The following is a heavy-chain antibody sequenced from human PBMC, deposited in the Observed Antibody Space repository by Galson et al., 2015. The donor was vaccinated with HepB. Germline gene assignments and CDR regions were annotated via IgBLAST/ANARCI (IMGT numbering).Heavy chain of an antibody. CDR1: GFPFSSYS. V-gene: IGHV3-21*01. CDR3: ARAQYSSSWYNDY. D-gene: IGHD6-13*01. Sequence: LRLSCAASGFPFSSYSMNWVRQAPGKGLEWVSSISSSSSYIYYADSVKGRFTISRDNAKNSLYLQMNSLRAEDTAVYYCARAQYSSSWYNDYWGQGTLVTVSS. J-gene: IGHJ4*02. CDR2: ISSSSSYI.